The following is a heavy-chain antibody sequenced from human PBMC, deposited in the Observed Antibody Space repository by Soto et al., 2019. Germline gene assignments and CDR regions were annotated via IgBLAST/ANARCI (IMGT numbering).Heavy chain of an antibody. CDR2: IDHSGST. D-gene: IGHD1-26*01. V-gene: IGHV4-59*12. CDR3: ARVKKTRSGSYLLDYYYGMAV. Sequence: SDTLSLTCAVSGGSFSSYYWIWIWQPPGKGLGLDGNIDHSGSTNYNPSPQSRVTISVDTSKNQFSLKLSPVTAADTAVYYCARVKKTRSGSYLLDYYYGMAVWXQGTTVTVSS. CDR1: GGSFSSYY. J-gene: IGHJ6*02.